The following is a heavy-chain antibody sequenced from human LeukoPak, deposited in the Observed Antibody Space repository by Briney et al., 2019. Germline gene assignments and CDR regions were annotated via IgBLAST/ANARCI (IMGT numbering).Heavy chain of an antibody. V-gene: IGHV1-8*01. CDR2: MNPNSANT. J-gene: IGHJ4*02. Sequence: ASVKVSCKASGDTFTSYDINWGRQATGQGLEWMGWMNPNSANTGYAQNFQGRVAMTRSTSISTAYMELSSLRSEDTAVYYCALSLQYYNASGYYPFDYWGQGTLVTVSS. CDR3: ALSLQYYNASGYYPFDY. D-gene: IGHD3-3*01. CDR1: GDTFTSYD.